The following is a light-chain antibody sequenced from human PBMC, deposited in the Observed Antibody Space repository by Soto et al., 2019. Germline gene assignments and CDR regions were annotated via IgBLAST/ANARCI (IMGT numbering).Light chain of an antibody. Sequence: DIQMTQSPSTLSASVGDRVAITCRASQSISIWLAWYQQKPGKAPKLLIYKASSLESGGPSRFSGSGSGTEFTLTISSLQPDDFATYYCQQYNHYSWTFGQGTKVEIK. CDR1: QSISIW. CDR3: QQYNHYSWT. V-gene: IGKV1-5*03. J-gene: IGKJ1*01. CDR2: KAS.